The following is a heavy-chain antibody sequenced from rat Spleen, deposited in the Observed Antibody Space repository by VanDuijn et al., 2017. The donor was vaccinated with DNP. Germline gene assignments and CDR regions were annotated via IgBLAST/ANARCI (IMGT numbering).Heavy chain of an antibody. CDR2: MSPTTRSS. CDR1: GFSFSDYD. CDR3: TRGGTYYFDY. Sequence: EVHLVESGGGLVQPGRSLKLSCAASGFSFSDYDMAWVRQAPTKGLEWVACMSPTTRSSYYRDSVRGRFTVSRDDTTSTLYLQMDRLRSEDTATYYCTRGGTYYFDYWGQGVMVTVSS. J-gene: IGHJ2*01. V-gene: IGHV5-27*01.